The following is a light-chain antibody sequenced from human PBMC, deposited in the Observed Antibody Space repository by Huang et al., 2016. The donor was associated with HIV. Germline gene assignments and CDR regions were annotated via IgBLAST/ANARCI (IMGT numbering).Light chain of an antibody. CDR1: QIIGTY. V-gene: IGKV3-11*01. Sequence: EVVLTQSPPTLSLFPGETATLSCRASQIIGTYVAWYQQKPGQGPRLLIYDGSNRAAGVPERISGAGSGTTFTVTISGLESEDFGIYYCQQRRSWPLSFGGGTKVEV. CDR2: DGS. J-gene: IGKJ4*01. CDR3: QQRRSWPLS.